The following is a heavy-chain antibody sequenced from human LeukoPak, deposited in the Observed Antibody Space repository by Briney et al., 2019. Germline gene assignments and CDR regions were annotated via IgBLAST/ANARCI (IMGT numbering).Heavy chain of an antibody. CDR3: ARGDIAVSGTFPFDY. V-gene: IGHV3-43D*03. J-gene: IGHJ4*02. CDR1: GFTFDDYA. Sequence: GGSLRLSCAASGFTFDDYAMHWVRQAPGKGLEWVSLISWDGGSTYYADSVKGRFTISRDNSKNSLYLQMNSLRAEDTALYYCARGDIAVSGTFPFDYWGQGSLVTVSS. D-gene: IGHD6-19*01. CDR2: ISWDGGST.